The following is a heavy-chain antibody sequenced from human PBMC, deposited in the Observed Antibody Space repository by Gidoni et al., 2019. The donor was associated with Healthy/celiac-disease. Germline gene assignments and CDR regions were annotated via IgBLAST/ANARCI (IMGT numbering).Heavy chain of an antibody. CDR3: AKDGPAIVVVPAAIPYGMDV. J-gene: IGHJ6*02. V-gene: IGHV3-23*01. Sequence: EVQLLESGGGLVQPGGSLRLSGAASGFTFSSYAMSWVRQAPGKGLAWVSAIGGSGGSTYSAASVKGRFTISRDNSKNTLYLQMNSLRAEDTAVYYCAKDGPAIVVVPAAIPYGMDVWGQGTTVTVSS. D-gene: IGHD2-2*01. CDR2: IGGSGGST. CDR1: GFTFSSYA.